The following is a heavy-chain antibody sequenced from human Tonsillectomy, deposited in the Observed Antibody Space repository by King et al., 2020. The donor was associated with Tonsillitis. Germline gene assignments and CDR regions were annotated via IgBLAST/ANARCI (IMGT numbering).Heavy chain of an antibody. V-gene: IGHV5-51*01. CDR3: ARPPTLSSPSNDY. CDR1: GYTFTSYW. D-gene: IGHD6-6*01. Sequence: QLVQSGAEVKKPGESLKISCKGSGYTFTSYWIGWVRQMPGKGLEWMGIIYPGDSDTRYSPTFQGQVTISAAKSISTAYLQWSSLKASDTATYYCARPPTLSSPSNDYWGQGTLVTVSS. J-gene: IGHJ4*02. CDR2: IYPGDSDT.